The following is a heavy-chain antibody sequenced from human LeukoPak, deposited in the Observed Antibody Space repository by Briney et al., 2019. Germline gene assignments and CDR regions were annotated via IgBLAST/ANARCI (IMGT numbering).Heavy chain of an antibody. CDR1: GFTFSNAW. V-gene: IGHV3-15*01. D-gene: IGHD3-10*01. CDR2: IKSKTDGGTT. CDR3: TTGGTMVRGVFYYYSYGMDV. J-gene: IGHJ6*02. Sequence: PGGSLRLSCAASGFTFSNAWMSWVRQAPGKGLEWVGRIKSKTDGGTTDYAAPVKGRFTISRDDSKNTLYLQMNSLKTEDTAVYYCTTGGTMVRGVFYYYSYGMDVWGQGTTVTVSS.